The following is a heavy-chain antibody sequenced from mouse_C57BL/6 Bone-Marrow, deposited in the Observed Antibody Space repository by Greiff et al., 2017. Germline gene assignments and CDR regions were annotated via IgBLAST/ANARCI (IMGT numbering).Heavy chain of an antibody. V-gene: IGHV14-4*01. J-gene: IGHJ2*02. CDR2: IDPENGDT. CDR3: TRTRGSDY. Sequence: VQLKQSGAELVRPGASVKLSCTASGFNIKDDYMHWVKQRPEQGLEWIGWIDPENGDTEYASKFQGKATITADTSSNTAYLQLSSLTSEDTAVYYCTRTRGSDYWGQGTSLTVSS. D-gene: IGHD3-3*01. CDR1: GFNIKDDY.